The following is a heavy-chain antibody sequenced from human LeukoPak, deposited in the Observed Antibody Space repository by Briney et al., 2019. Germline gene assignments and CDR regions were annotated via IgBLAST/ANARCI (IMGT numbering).Heavy chain of an antibody. CDR1: GFTFSTYS. CDR3: ARRAGAYSHPYDY. J-gene: IGHJ4*02. D-gene: IGHD2-15*01. V-gene: IGHV3-21*01. Sequence: GGSLRLSCAASGFTFSTYSMNWVRQAPGKGLEWVSSISSSSSYIYYADSVKGRFTISRDNAKNSLYLQMNSLRAEDTAVYYCARRAGAYSHPYDYWGQGTLVTVSS. CDR2: ISSSSSYI.